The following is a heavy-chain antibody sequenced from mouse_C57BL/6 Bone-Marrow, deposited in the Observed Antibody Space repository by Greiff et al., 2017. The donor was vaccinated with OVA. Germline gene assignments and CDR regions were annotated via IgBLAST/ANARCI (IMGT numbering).Heavy chain of an antibody. V-gene: IGHV5-12*01. Sequence: EVMLVESGGGLVQPGGSLKLSCAASGFTFSDYYMYWVRQTPEKRLEWVAYISNGGGSTYYPDTVKGRFTISRDNAKNTLYLQMSRLKSEDTAMYYCARHDYLFAYWGQGTLVTVSA. CDR1: GFTFSDYY. D-gene: IGHD2-4*01. J-gene: IGHJ3*01. CDR3: ARHDYLFAY. CDR2: ISNGGGST.